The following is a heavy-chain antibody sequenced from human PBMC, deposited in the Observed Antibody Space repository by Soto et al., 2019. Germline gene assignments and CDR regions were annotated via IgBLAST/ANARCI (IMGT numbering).Heavy chain of an antibody. J-gene: IGHJ4*02. V-gene: IGHV4-61*01. CDR3: ARLGDYYDSSAI. CDR2: IYYSGST. CDR1: GGSVSSTNW. D-gene: IGHD3-22*01. Sequence: SETLSLTCAVSGGSVSSTNWWSWVRQPPGKGLEWIGYIYYSGSTNYNPSLKSRVTISVDTSKNQFSLKLSSVTAADTAVYYCARLGDYYDSSAIWGQGTLVTVSS.